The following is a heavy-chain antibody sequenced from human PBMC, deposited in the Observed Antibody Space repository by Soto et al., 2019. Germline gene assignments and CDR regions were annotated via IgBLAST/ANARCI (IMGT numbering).Heavy chain of an antibody. CDR2: ISGSGANT. CDR3: AKPSSGWTSFQH. CDR1: GFTFRSFA. Sequence: GGSLRLSCAASGFTFRSFAMSWVRQAPGKRLEWVSGISGSGANTYFADSVKGRFTISRDQSKSTVSLQMNSLRIDDTAVYYCAKPSSGWTSFQHWGQGTLVTVSS. D-gene: IGHD6-19*01. V-gene: IGHV3-23*01. J-gene: IGHJ1*01.